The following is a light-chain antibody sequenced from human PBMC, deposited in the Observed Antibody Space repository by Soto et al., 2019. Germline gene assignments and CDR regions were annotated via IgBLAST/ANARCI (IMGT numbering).Light chain of an antibody. J-gene: IGKJ1*01. V-gene: IGKV3-20*01. CDR3: QQYGGSTRT. Sequence: TQSPSTLSASVGDRVTITCRASQSISSWLAWYQQKPGQAPRLIIHGASSRATGVPDRITGSGSGTDFTLSISRLEPEDFAVYYCQQYGGSTRTFGQGTKVEIK. CDR1: QSISSW. CDR2: GAS.